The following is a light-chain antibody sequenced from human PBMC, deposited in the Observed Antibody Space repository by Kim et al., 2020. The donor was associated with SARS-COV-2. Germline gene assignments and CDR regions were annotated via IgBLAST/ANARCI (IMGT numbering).Light chain of an antibody. J-gene: IGKJ1*01. CDR1: QSVSSSY. Sequence: SPGERATLSCRASQSVSSSYLAWYQQKPGQAPWLLIYGASSRATAIPDRFSGSGSGTDFTLTISRLEPEDFAVYFCQQYGSSPWTFGQGTKVEIK. V-gene: IGKV3-20*01. CDR2: GAS. CDR3: QQYGSSPWT.